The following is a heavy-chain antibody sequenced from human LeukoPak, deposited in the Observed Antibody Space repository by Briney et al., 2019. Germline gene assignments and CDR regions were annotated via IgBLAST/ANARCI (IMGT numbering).Heavy chain of an antibody. Sequence: PGGSLRLSRAASGFTFDDYGMSWVRQAPGKGLEWVSGINWNGGSTGYADSVRGRFTISRDNAKNSLYLQMNSLRAEDTALYYCARDYGRVSAPGPGYSGQGTLVTVSS. CDR1: GFTFDDYG. V-gene: IGHV3-20*04. CDR2: INWNGGST. J-gene: IGHJ4*02. D-gene: IGHD6-6*01. CDR3: ARDYGRVSAPGPGY.